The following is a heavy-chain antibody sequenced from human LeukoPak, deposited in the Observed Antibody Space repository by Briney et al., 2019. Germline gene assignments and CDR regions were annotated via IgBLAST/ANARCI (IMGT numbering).Heavy chain of an antibody. J-gene: IGHJ4*02. CDR1: GYPFTTYW. CDR3: VRHGLGSSWFGFDY. Sequence: GESLKISCKGSGYPFTTYWIGWVRQMPGKGLEWMGIIFPGDSDPRYSPSFQGQVTISADTSISTAYLQWSSLKASDSAMYYCVRHGLGSSWFGFDYWGQGTLVTVS. CDR2: IFPGDSDP. V-gene: IGHV5-51*01. D-gene: IGHD6-13*01.